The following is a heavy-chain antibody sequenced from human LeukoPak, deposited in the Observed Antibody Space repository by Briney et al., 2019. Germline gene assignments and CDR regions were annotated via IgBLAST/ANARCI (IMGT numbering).Heavy chain of an antibody. CDR2: IYHSGSS. CDR1: GYSISSGYY. V-gene: IGHV4-38-2*02. D-gene: IGHD3-22*01. J-gene: IGHJ4*02. CDR3: ARQGYYYDSSGYQY. Sequence: SETLSLTCTVSGYSISSGYYWGWIRQPPGKGLEWIVSIYHSGSSYYNPSLKSRVTISVDTSKNQFSLKLSSVTAADTAVYYCARQGYYYDSSGYQYWGQGTLVTVSS.